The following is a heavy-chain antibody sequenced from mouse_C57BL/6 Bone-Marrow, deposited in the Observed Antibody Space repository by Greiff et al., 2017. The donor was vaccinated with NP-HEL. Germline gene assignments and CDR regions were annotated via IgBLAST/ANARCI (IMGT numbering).Heavy chain of an antibody. V-gene: IGHV1-81*01. J-gene: IGHJ3*01. D-gene: IGHD2-4*01. CDR1: GYTFTSYG. CDR3: ARKRANYYDYGGAFAY. Sequence: QVQLQQSGAELARPGASVKLSCKASGYTFTSYGISWVKQRTGQGLEWIGEIYPRSGNTYYNEKFKGKATLTADKSSSTAYMELRSLTSEDSAVYFCARKRANYYDYGGAFAYWGQGTLVTVSA. CDR2: IYPRSGNT.